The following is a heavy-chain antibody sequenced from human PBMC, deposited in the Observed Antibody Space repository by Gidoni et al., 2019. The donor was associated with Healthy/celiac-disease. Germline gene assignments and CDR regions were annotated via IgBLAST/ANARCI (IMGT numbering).Heavy chain of an antibody. Sequence: QVQLQESGPGLVKPSETLSLTCTDSGGSSSSYYWSWIRPPPGKGLEWIGYIYYSGSTNYNPSLKSRVTISVDTSKTQFSLTLSSVTSADTAVYYCARVRREDGTAMVEGNWFDPWGQGTLVTVSS. D-gene: IGHD5-18*01. V-gene: IGHV4-59*01. J-gene: IGHJ5*02. CDR2: IYYSGST. CDR3: ARVRREDGTAMVEGNWFDP. CDR1: GGSSSSYY.